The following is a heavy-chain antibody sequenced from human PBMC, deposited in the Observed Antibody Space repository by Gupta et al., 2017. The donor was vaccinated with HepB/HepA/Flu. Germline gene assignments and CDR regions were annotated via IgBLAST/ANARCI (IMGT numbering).Heavy chain of an antibody. V-gene: IGHV3-7*01. CDR1: GFTFNSYW. D-gene: IGHD3-10*01. CDR3: ARSLWFGEPDWFDP. CDR2: IKQDGSEK. Sequence: EVQLVESGGGLVQPGGSLRLSCAASGFTFNSYWMSWVRQAPGKGLEWVANIKQDGSEKYYVDSVKGRFTISRDNAKNSLYLQMNSLRAEDTAVYYCARSLWFGEPDWFDPWGQGTLVTVSS. J-gene: IGHJ5*02.